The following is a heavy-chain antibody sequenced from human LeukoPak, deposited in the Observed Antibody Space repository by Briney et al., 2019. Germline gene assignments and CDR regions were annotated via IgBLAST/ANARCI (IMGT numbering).Heavy chain of an antibody. D-gene: IGHD3-22*01. Sequence: PGGSLRLSCAASGFTFSSYGMSWVRQAPGKGLEWVSAISGSGGSTYYADSVKGRFTISRDNSKNTLYLQMNSLRAEDTAVYYCAKASMIVVVYNWFDPWGQGTLVTVSS. CDR2: ISGSGGST. J-gene: IGHJ5*02. V-gene: IGHV3-23*01. CDR1: GFTFSSYG. CDR3: AKASMIVVVYNWFDP.